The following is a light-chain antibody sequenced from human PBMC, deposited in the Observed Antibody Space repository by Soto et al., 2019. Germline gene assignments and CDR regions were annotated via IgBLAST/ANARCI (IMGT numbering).Light chain of an antibody. CDR3: QQYTDWPLT. V-gene: IGKV3-15*01. CDR1: QSVSSS. J-gene: IGKJ4*01. Sequence: EIVMTQSPDTLSVSPGERATLSCRASQSVSSSLAWYQHKRGQAARLLIHGASTRAIGIPDRFSGSGSGTEFTLTISSLQSEDFAVYYCQQYTDWPLTLGGGSKVEIK. CDR2: GAS.